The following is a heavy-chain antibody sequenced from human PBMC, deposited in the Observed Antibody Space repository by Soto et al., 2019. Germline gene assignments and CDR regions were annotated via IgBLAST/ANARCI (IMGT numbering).Heavy chain of an antibody. J-gene: IGHJ4*02. D-gene: IGHD3-22*01. CDR3: ASAGYDSSGYLDY. Sequence: QVQLQESGPGLVKPSQTLSLACTVSGGSISSGGYYWSWIRQHPGRGREWIGYIYYSGSTYHNPSRTSRATISVDTSKNQFSLKLSSVTAADTAVYYGASAGYDSSGYLDYWGQGTLVTVSS. V-gene: IGHV4-31*03. CDR1: GGSISSGGYY. CDR2: IYYSGST.